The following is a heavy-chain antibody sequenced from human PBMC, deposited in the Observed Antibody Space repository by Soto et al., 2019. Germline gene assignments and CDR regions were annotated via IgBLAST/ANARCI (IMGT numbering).Heavy chain of an antibody. CDR2: IYYSGST. CDR3: GRQDSSGYYYRLDY. CDR1: GGSISSYY. J-gene: IGHJ4*02. Sequence: SATLSLTCTVSGGSISSYYWSWIRQPPGKGLEWIGYIYYSGSTNYNPSLKSRVTISVDTSKNQFSLKLSSVTAADTAVYYCGRQDSSGYYYRLDYWGKGTLVTVST. V-gene: IGHV4-59*08. D-gene: IGHD3-22*01.